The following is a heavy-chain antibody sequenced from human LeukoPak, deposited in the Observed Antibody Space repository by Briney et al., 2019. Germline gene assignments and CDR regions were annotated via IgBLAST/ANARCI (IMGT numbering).Heavy chain of an antibody. J-gene: IGHJ4*02. Sequence: ASVKVSCKASGYTFSNYGITWVRQAPGQGLEWMGWISAHNENTKYAQNLQGRVTMTADTSTSTAYMELRRLTSDDTAVYYCARESYCSGGNCYSGAGDYWGQGTLVSVSS. CDR3: ARESYCSGGNCYSGAGDY. V-gene: IGHV1-18*01. CDR2: ISAHNENT. D-gene: IGHD2-15*01. CDR1: GYTFSNYG.